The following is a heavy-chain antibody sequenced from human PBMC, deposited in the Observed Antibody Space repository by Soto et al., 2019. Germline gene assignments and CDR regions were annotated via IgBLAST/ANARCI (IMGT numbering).Heavy chain of an antibody. Sequence: GGSLRLSCAASGFTFSSYAMHWVRQAPGKGLEWVAVISYDGSNKYYADSVKGRFTISRDNSKNTLYLQMNSLRAEDTAVYYCARGHPRGYSYGYGMDVWGQGTTVTVSS. CDR1: GFTFSSYA. V-gene: IGHV3-30-3*01. CDR2: ISYDGSNK. J-gene: IGHJ6*02. D-gene: IGHD5-18*01. CDR3: ARGHPRGYSYGYGMDV.